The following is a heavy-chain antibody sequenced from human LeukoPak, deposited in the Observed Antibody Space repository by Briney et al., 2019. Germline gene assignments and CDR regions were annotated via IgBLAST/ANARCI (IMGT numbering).Heavy chain of an antibody. D-gene: IGHD6-13*01. Sequence: PGGSLRLSCAASGFTFSSYAMSWVRQAPGKGLEWVSAISGSGGSTYYADSVKGRFTISRDNSKNTLYLQMSSLRAEDTAVYYCAKGGQQLVWFDPWGQGTLVTVSS. CDR2: ISGSGGST. V-gene: IGHV3-23*01. CDR1: GFTFSSYA. J-gene: IGHJ5*02. CDR3: AKGGQQLVWFDP.